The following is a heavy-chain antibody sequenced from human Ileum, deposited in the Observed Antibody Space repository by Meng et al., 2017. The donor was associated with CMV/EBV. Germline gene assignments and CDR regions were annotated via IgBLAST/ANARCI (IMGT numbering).Heavy chain of an antibody. CDR1: GFSIRNYW. CDR2: ISSSSRAI. Sequence: GESLKISCAASGFSIRNYWMNWVRQAPGKGLEWVSSISSSSRAIYYADSVKGRFTISRDNDKNSLYLEMNGLRVEDTAVYYCARVFGGYNGVDVWGQGTTVTVSS. CDR3: ARVFGGYNGVDV. D-gene: IGHD6-25*01. J-gene: IGHJ6*02. V-gene: IGHV3-21*01.